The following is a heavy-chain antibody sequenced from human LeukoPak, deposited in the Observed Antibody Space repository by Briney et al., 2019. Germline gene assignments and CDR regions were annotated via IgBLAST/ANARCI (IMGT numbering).Heavy chain of an antibody. CDR1: GGSISSYY. CDR2: IYYSGST. J-gene: IGHJ4*02. CDR3: ARGLRFGELADY. Sequence: SETLSLTCTVSGGSISSYYWSWIRQPPGKGLEWIGHIYYSGSTNYNPSLKSRVTISVDTSKNHFSLKVSSVTAADTAVYYCARGLRFGELADYWGQGTLVTVSS. V-gene: IGHV4-59*08. D-gene: IGHD3-16*01.